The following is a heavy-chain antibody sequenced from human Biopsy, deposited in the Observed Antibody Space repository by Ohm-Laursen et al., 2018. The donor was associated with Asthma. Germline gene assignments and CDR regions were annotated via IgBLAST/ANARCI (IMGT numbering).Heavy chain of an antibody. J-gene: IGHJ2*01. Sequence: TLSLTCAVSGGSVSSGSYYWSWIRQPPGKGLAWVSYISYSGSTDYNPSLKSRLTISMDTSKNQFSLKLSSVTAADTAVYYCARVPTTPRYFDLWGRGTLVTVSS. CDR3: ARVPTTPRYFDL. D-gene: IGHD2-15*01. CDR2: ISYSGST. V-gene: IGHV4-61*01. CDR1: GGSVSSGSYY.